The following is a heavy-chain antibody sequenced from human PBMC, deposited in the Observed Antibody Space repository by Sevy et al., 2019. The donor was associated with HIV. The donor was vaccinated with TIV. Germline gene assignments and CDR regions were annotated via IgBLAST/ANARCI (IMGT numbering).Heavy chain of an antibody. CDR1: GFTFSNFA. J-gene: IGHJ4*02. CDR2: ISGTGDYT. D-gene: IGHD5-18*01. Sequence: GGSLRLSCAASGFTFSNFAMGWVRQAPGKGLDWIPVISGTGDYTYYADSVKGRFTISRDNSKNTLFLQMNSLRAEDTAIFYCAKKMGGGSGMAFLVDYWGQGTLVTVSS. CDR3: AKKMGGGSGMAFLVDY. V-gene: IGHV3-23*01.